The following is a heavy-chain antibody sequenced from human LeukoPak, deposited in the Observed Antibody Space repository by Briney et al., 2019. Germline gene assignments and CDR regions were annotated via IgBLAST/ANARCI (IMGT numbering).Heavy chain of an antibody. CDR2: IVVGSGNT. V-gene: IGHV1-58*02. CDR3: AAGYYYSSGSSYMDV. J-gene: IGHJ6*03. D-gene: IGHD3-10*01. CDR1: GFTFTSST. Sequence: ASVKVSCKASGFTFTSSTMQWVRQARGQRLEWIGWIVVGSGNTNYAQKFQERVTITRDMSTSTAYMEVSSLRSEDTAVYYCAAGYYYSSGSSYMDVWGKGTTVTISS.